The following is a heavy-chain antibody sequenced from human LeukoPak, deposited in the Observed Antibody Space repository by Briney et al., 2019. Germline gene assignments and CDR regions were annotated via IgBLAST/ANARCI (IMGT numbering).Heavy chain of an antibody. V-gene: IGHV6-1*01. CDR1: GDIFSRNSAG. Sequence: SQTLSLTCDVSGDIFSRNSAGWHWSRQAPSRGLEWLARANYRSKWYDDYAVAVKSRITINTDTSKNQFTLQLNFVTPEDTAVYYCVGCSGGSCHSGAFEIWGQGTKVTVSS. J-gene: IGHJ3*02. CDR2: ANYRSKWYD. D-gene: IGHD2-15*01. CDR3: VGCSGGSCHSGAFEI.